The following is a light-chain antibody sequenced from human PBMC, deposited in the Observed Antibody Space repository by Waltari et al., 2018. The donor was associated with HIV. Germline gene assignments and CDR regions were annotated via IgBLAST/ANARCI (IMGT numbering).Light chain of an antibody. Sequence: DIVMTQSPDSLVVSLGERATIHCKSRQSVLYSSNNKNYLAWYQQKLGQPPKLLIYWASTRESGVPDRFSGSGSGTDFTLTISSLQAEDVAVYYCQQYYSTPLTFGQGTKVEIK. CDR2: WAS. J-gene: IGKJ1*01. V-gene: IGKV4-1*01. CDR1: QSVLYSSNNKNY. CDR3: QQYYSTPLT.